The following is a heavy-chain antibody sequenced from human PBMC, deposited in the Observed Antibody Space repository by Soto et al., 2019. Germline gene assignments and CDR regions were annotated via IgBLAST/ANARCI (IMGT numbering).Heavy chain of an antibody. D-gene: IGHD5-12*01. V-gene: IGHV3-30*18. J-gene: IGHJ3*02. CDR3: AKDNGGYSGYDTGAFDI. CDR2: ISYDGSNK. Sequence: PGGSLRLSCAASGFTFSSYGMHWVRQAPGKGLEWLAVISYDGSNKYYADSVKGRFTISRDNSKNTLYLQMNSLRAEDTAVYYCAKDNGGYSGYDTGAFDIWGQGTMVTVSS. CDR1: GFTFSSYG.